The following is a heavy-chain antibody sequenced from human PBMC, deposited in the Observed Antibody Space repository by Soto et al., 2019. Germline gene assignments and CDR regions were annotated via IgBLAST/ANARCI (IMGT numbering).Heavy chain of an antibody. J-gene: IGHJ6*02. Sequence: EVQLVESGGGLVQPGRSLRLSCAASGFAFDDYAMHWVRQAPGKGRERVSGISWNSGSIGYADSVKGRFTISRDNAKNSRHLQMNSLRAEDTALYYCAKDRIRAAAGTGLYYYYGMDVWGQGTTVTVSS. CDR1: GFAFDDYA. CDR2: ISWNSGSI. D-gene: IGHD6-13*01. V-gene: IGHV3-9*01. CDR3: AKDRIRAAAGTGLYYYYGMDV.